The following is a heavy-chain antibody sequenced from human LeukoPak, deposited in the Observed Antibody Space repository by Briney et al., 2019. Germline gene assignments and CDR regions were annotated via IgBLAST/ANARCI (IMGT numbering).Heavy chain of an antibody. D-gene: IGHD1-1*01. V-gene: IGHV3-23*01. CDR1: GFTFSSYA. CDR3: AKEEGVQGGNTFDI. J-gene: IGHJ3*02. Sequence: PGGSLRLSCAASGFTFSSYAMHWVRQAPGKGLEWVSGISGSGGTTYYADSVKGRFTVSRDKSRKTLYLQMNSLRVEDTAVYYCAKEEGVQGGNTFDIWGQGTVVTVSS. CDR2: ISGSGGTT.